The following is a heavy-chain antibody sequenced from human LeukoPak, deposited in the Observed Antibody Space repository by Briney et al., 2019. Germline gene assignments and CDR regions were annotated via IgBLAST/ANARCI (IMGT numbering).Heavy chain of an antibody. CDR1: GFTFTTYW. Sequence: PGGSLRLSCAASGFTFTTYWMNWVRQAPGKGLEWVGSVKPDGTEAYYGESVKGRFTISRDNANSLYLQMNSLRAEDTAVYYCARDGYSTGSLDYWGQGTLVTVSS. J-gene: IGHJ4*02. CDR3: ARDGYSTGSLDY. CDR2: VKPDGTEA. D-gene: IGHD6-19*01. V-gene: IGHV3-7*01.